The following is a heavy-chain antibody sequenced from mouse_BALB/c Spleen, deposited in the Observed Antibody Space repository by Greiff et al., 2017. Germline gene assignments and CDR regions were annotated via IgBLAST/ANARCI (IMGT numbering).Heavy chain of an antibody. Sequence: VQLKESGAELVKPGASVKLSCTASGFNIKDTYMHWVKQRPEQGLEWIGRIDPANGNTKYDPKFQGKATITADTSSNTSYLQLSSLTSEDTAVYYCARDARYAMDYWGQGTSVTVSS. V-gene: IGHV14-3*02. J-gene: IGHJ4*01. CDR3: ARDARYAMDY. CDR2: IDPANGNT. CDR1: GFNIKDTY.